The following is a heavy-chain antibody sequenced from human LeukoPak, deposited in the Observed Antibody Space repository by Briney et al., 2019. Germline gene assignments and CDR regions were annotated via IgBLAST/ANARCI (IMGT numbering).Heavy chain of an antibody. D-gene: IGHD2-2*01. Sequence: SETLSLTSTVSGGSISSYYWSWIRQPPGKGLEWIGYIYYSGSTNYNPFLKSRVTISVDTSKNQFSLKLSSVTAADTAVYYCARAPWYCSSTSCYASWFDPWGQGTLVTVSS. CDR1: GGSISSYY. CDR3: ARAPWYCSSTSCYASWFDP. V-gene: IGHV4-59*01. CDR2: IYYSGST. J-gene: IGHJ5*02.